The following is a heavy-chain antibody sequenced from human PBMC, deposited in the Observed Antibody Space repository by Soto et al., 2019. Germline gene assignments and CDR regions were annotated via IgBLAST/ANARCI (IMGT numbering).Heavy chain of an antibody. CDR1: GYTFTSYG. CDR3: ARDRPRLSSSWSYFDY. J-gene: IGHJ4*02. Sequence: QVQLVQSGAEVKKPGASVKVSCKASGYTFTSYGISWVRQAPGQGLEWMGWISAYNGNTNYAQKLQGRVTMTTDTXTSXAYMELRSLRSDDTAVYYCARDRPRLSSSWSYFDYWGQGTLVTVSS. V-gene: IGHV1-18*01. D-gene: IGHD6-13*01. CDR2: ISAYNGNT.